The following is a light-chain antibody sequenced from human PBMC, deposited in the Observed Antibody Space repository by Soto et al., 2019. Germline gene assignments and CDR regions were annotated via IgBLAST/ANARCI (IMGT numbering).Light chain of an antibody. V-gene: IGLV4-69*01. CDR2: LNSDGSH. CDR1: SGHSNYA. Sequence: QLVLTQSPSASASLGASVKLTGTLSSGHSNYAIAWHQQQSEKGPRYLMKLNSDGSHSKGDGIPDRFSGSSSGAERYLTLSSLQSEDEADYYCQTWGSGIVVFGGGTKLTVL. J-gene: IGLJ2*01. CDR3: QTWGSGIVV.